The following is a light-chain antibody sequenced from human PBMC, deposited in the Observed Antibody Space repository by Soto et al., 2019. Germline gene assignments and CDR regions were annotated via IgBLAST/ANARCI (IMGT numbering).Light chain of an antibody. CDR2: DAS. CDR3: QQANSFPLT. Sequence: ETVLTQSPATLSLSPGERATLYCRASQSVSSYLGWYQQKPGQAPRLLIYDASNRATGIPARFSGSGSGTDFTLTISSLQPEDFATYYCQQANSFPLTFGGGTKVDIK. CDR1: QSVSSY. V-gene: IGKV3-11*01. J-gene: IGKJ4*01.